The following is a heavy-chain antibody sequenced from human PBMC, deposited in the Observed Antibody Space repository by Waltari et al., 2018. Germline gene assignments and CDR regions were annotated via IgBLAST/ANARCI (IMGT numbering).Heavy chain of an antibody. V-gene: IGHV4-61*02. CDR1: GGSLSSGTYY. Sequence: QVQLQESGPGLVKPSQTLSLTCTVSGGSLSSGTYYWRCLRQPAGKGLEWIGHIYTSGNTNYNPSLDSRVTISLNTSKNQFSLKLTSVTAADTAVYYCARDIVVVEAAPTWFDPWGQGTLVTVSS. D-gene: IGHD2-15*01. CDR2: IYTSGNT. J-gene: IGHJ5*02. CDR3: ARDIVVVEAAPTWFDP.